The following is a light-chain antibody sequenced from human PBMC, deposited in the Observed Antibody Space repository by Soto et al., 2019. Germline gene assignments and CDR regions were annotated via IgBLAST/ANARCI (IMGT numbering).Light chain of an antibody. V-gene: IGKV3-15*01. CDR1: QSVSSN. CDR2: GAS. CDR3: QKYNNWHIT. J-gene: IGKJ5*01. Sequence: EIVMTQSPATLSVSPGERATLSCRASQSVSSNLAWYQQKPGQAPRLLIYGASTRATGIPARFSGSGSGTEFTLTISILQSEDFAVYYCQKYNNWHITFGQGTRLESK.